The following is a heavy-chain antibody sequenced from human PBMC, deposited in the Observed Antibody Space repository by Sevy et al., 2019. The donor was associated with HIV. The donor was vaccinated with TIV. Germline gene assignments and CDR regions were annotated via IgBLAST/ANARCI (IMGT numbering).Heavy chain of an antibody. D-gene: IGHD4-17*01. Sequence: SETLSLTCTVSGGSISSSSYYWGWIRQPPGKGLEWIGSIYYSGRTYYNPSLKSRVTISVDTSKNHFSLKLSSVTAADTAVYYCARHAPGLDDYGDYGWFDPWGQGTLVTVSS. CDR2: IYYSGRT. J-gene: IGHJ5*02. V-gene: IGHV4-39*01. CDR1: GGSISSSSYY. CDR3: ARHAPGLDDYGDYGWFDP.